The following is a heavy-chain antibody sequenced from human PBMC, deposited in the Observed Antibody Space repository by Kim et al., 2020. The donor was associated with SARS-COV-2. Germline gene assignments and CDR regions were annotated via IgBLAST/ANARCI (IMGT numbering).Heavy chain of an antibody. CDR2: IGHDGTDK. Sequence: GGSLRLSCRGSEFSFMSYGIHWVRQAPGKGLEWVAVIGHDGTDKDYIESVKGRFTISRENSKNTVFLQMNSLRVEDTGLYFCARDHYDRTDRYAGMDVWGQGTTVIVAS. CDR1: EFSFMSYG. J-gene: IGHJ6*02. CDR3: ARDHYDRTDRYAGMDV. D-gene: IGHD3-16*01. V-gene: IGHV3-33*01.